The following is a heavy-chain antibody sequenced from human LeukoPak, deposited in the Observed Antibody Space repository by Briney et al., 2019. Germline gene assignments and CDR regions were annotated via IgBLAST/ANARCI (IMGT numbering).Heavy chain of an antibody. CDR3: ARQRITFGGVISIFDS. D-gene: IGHD3-16*02. J-gene: IGHJ4*02. CDR1: GGSISSSDYY. CDR2: ISYSGST. Sequence: SDTLSLTCTVSGGSISSSDYYWGWIRQPPGKGLEWIGSISYSGSTYYNPSLKSRITISVDTSKNQFSLRVSSLTAADTAVYYCARQRITFGGVISIFDSWGQGTLVTVSS. V-gene: IGHV4-39*01.